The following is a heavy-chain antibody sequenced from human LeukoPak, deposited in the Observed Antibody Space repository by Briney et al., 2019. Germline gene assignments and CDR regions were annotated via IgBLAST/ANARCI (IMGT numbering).Heavy chain of an antibody. CDR1: GVTFSSYG. CDR3: ASILTH. Sequence: GGSLRLSCAASGVTFSSYGMNWGRQAPGKGLEWVSYISSSCSTIYYADSLKGRFTISRDNAKNSLYLQMKSLSDEDTAVYYCASILTHWGQGTLVTVSS. CDR2: ISSSCSTI. J-gene: IGHJ4*02. V-gene: IGHV3-48*02.